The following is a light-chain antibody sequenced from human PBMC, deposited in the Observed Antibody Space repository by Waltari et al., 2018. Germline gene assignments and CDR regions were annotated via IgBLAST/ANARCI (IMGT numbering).Light chain of an antibody. V-gene: IGLV1-51*01. CDR1: SPNLRENY. Sequence: HSVLTPPPPVSAAPGHRLPIPCPRTSPNLRENYLPSHQQLPGTAPNLLINDNNKRPSGILDRCSGSKSGTSATLGITGLQTGDEADYYCGTWDSSLSAVVFGGGTKLTVL. CDR2: DNN. J-gene: IGLJ2*01. CDR3: GTWDSSLSAVV.